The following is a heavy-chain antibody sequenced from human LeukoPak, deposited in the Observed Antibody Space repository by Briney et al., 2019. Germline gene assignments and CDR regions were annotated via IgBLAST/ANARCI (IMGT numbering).Heavy chain of an antibody. CDR1: GFTFSSYS. Sequence: PGGSLRLSCAASGFTFSSYSMNWVRQAPGKGLEWVSSISSSSSYIYYADSVKGRFTISRDNAKNSLYLQMNSLRAEDTAVYYCARDLTPIAVAAYWGQGTLVTVSS. D-gene: IGHD6-19*01. J-gene: IGHJ4*02. V-gene: IGHV3-21*01. CDR3: ARDLTPIAVAAY. CDR2: ISSSSSYI.